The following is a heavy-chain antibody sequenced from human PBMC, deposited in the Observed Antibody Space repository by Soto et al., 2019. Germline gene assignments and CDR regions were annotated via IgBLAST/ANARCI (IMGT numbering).Heavy chain of an antibody. Sequence: ASVKVSCKASGYTFTSYYMLWVRQAPGQGLEWMGIINPSGGSTSYAQKFQGRVTMTRDTSTSTVYMELSSLRSEDTAVYYCAREPLPDDSSGYYYFDYWGQGTLVTVSS. CDR1: GYTFTSYY. V-gene: IGHV1-46*01. D-gene: IGHD3-22*01. CDR2: INPSGGST. CDR3: AREPLPDDSSGYYYFDY. J-gene: IGHJ4*02.